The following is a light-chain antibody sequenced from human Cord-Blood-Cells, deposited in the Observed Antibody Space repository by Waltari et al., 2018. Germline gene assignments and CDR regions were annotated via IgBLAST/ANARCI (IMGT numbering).Light chain of an antibody. V-gene: IGLV2-14*01. CDR1: SSDVGGYNF. CDR2: DVS. Sequence: QAALTHPASVSGSTGQSITISCTGTSSDVGGYNFVAWYQQHPGNAPKLMIYDVSNRPSGVSNRFSGSKSGNTASLPISGLQAEDEADYYCSSYTSSSTVVFGGGTKLTVL. CDR3: SSYTSSSTVV. J-gene: IGLJ2*01.